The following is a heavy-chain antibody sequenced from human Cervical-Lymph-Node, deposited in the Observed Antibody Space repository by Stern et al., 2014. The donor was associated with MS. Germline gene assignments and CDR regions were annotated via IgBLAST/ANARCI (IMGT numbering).Heavy chain of an antibody. D-gene: IGHD3-3*01. Sequence: EVQLVESGGGLVKPGGSLRLSCAASGFTFSSYSMNWVRQAPGKGLEWVSSISSSSSYIYYADSVKGRFTISRDNAKNSLYLQMNSLRAEDTAVYYCARDRWEYYDFWSGYYYGMDVWGQGTTVTVSS. CDR1: GFTFSSYS. V-gene: IGHV3-21*01. J-gene: IGHJ6*02. CDR2: ISSSSSYI. CDR3: ARDRWEYYDFWSGYYYGMDV.